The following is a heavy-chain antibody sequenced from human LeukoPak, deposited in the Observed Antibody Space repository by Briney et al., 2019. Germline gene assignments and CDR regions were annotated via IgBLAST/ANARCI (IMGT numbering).Heavy chain of an antibody. V-gene: IGHV4-61*02. Sequence: PSETLSLTCTVSGGSISSGSYYWSWIRQPAGKGLEWIGRIYTSGSTNYNPSLKGRVTISVDTSKNQFSLKLSSVTAADTAVYYCARDWDRRWFDPWGQGTLVTVSS. CDR3: ARDWDRRWFDP. J-gene: IGHJ5*02. D-gene: IGHD1-26*01. CDR1: GGSISSGSYY. CDR2: IYTSGST.